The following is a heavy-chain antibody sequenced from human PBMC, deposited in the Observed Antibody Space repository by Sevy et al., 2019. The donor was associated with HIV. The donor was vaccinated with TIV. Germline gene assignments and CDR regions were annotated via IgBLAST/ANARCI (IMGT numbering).Heavy chain of an antibody. J-gene: IGHJ4*02. CDR3: TTELSSGSFKVY. CDR2: IRSKSDGGAT. D-gene: IGHD6-19*01. Sequence: GGSLRLSCAASGFSFSKAWMSWVRQAPGKGLEWVGRIRSKSDGGATDYSAPVKGRFTISRDDSEGTVFLQMTSLKVEDTAVYYCTTELSSGSFKVYWGQGTLVTVSS. V-gene: IGHV3-15*01. CDR1: GFSFSKAW.